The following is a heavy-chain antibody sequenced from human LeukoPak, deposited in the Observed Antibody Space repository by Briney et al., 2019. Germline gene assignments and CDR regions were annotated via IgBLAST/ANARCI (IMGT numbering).Heavy chain of an antibody. CDR1: GGTFSSYA. V-gene: IGHV1-69*04. J-gene: IGHJ6*02. CDR3: ARVGATDYYYGMDV. D-gene: IGHD1-26*01. CDR2: IIPILGIA. Sequence: ASVKVSCKASGGTFSSYAISWVRQAPGQGLEWMGRIIPILGIANYAQKFQGRVTITADKSTNTAYMELSSLRSEDTAVYYCARVGATDYYYGMDVWGQGTTVTVSS.